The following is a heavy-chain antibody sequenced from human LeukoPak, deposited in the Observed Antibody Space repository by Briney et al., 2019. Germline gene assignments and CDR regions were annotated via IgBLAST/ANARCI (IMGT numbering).Heavy chain of an antibody. D-gene: IGHD3-3*01. Sequence: SETLSLTCAVSGYSISSGYYWGWIRQPPGKGLEWIGSIYHSGSTYYNPSLKSRVTISVDTSKNQFSLKLSSVTAADTAVYYCARQPAFWSGYSGRVGDFDIWGQGTMVTVSS. V-gene: IGHV4-38-2*01. CDR1: GYSISSGYY. J-gene: IGHJ3*02. CDR3: ARQPAFWSGYSGRVGDFDI. CDR2: IYHSGST.